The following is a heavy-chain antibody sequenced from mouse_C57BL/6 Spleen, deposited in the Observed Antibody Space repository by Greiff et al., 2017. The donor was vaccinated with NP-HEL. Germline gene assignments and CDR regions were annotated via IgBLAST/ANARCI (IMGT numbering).Heavy chain of an antibody. Sequence: VQLQQPGAELVRPGPSVKLSCKASGYTFTSYWMHWVKQRPGQGLEWIGVIDPSDSYTNYNQKFKGKATLTVDTSSSTAYMQLSSLTSEDSAVYYCARHYDYGAYWGQGTLVTVSA. V-gene: IGHV1-59*01. CDR2: IDPSDSYT. CDR1: GYTFTSYW. CDR3: ARHYDYGAY. D-gene: IGHD2-4*01. J-gene: IGHJ3*01.